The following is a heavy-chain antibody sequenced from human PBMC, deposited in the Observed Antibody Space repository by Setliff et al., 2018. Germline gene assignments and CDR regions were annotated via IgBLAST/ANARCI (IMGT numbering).Heavy chain of an antibody. V-gene: IGHV4-61*09. J-gene: IGHJ4*02. CDR3: ARYDFWTGYYSGEGGNFDS. D-gene: IGHD3-3*01. Sequence: LSLTCTVSGASINSGSYYWNWIRQPAGKGLEWIGHIYTSGSTNYNTSLSSRVTISLGTSKSQFSLKLSFVTAADTAVYFCARYDFWTGYYSGEGGNFDSWGQGTLVTVS. CDR1: GASINSGSYY. CDR2: IYTSGST.